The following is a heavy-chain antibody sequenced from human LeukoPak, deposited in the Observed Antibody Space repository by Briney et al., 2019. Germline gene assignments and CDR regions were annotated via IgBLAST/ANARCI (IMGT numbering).Heavy chain of an antibody. D-gene: IGHD6-13*01. J-gene: IGHJ4*02. CDR2: INHSGST. CDR1: GFTFSGYS. V-gene: IGHV4-34*01. CDR3: ARSSRYSKRRAFDY. Sequence: GSLRLSCTASGFTFSGYSMNWVRQPPGKGLEWIGEINHSGSTNYNPSLKSRVTISVDTSKNQFSLKLSSVTAADTAVYYCARSSRYSKRRAFDYWGQGTLVTVSS.